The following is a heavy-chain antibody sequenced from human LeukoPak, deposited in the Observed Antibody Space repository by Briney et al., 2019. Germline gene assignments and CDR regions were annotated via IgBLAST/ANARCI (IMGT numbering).Heavy chain of an antibody. CDR1: GGTFSSYA. V-gene: IGHV1-69*04. CDR2: TIPILGIA. Sequence: SSVKVSCKASGGTFSSYAISWVRQAPGQGLEWMGRTIPILGIAKYAQKFRGRLTITADTSTSTAYMELTNLRSDDTAVYYCASQFLLPFDYWGRGTLVTVSS. D-gene: IGHD3-22*01. CDR3: ASQFLLPFDY. J-gene: IGHJ4*02.